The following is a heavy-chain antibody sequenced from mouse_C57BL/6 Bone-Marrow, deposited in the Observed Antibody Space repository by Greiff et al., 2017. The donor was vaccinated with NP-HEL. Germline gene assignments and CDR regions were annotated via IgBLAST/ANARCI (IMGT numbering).Heavy chain of an antibody. CDR2: ISNLAYSI. Sequence: EVKLMESGGGLVQPGGSLKLSCAASGFTFSDYGMAWVRQAPRKGLEWVAFISNLAYSIYYADTVTGRFTISRENAKNTLYLEMSSLRSEDTAMYYCARALYSTAFAYGGRGTLVTVSA. D-gene: IGHD2-5*01. V-gene: IGHV5-15*01. J-gene: IGHJ3*01. CDR1: GFTFSDYG. CDR3: ARALYSTAFAY.